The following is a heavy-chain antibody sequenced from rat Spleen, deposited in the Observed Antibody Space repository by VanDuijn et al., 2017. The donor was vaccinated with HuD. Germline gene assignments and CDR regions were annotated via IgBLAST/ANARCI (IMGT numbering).Heavy chain of an antibody. Sequence: EVQLVESGGGLVQPGRSLKLSCAASGFTFSNYDMAWVRQAPTKGLEWVASISPSGGSTYYRDSVKGRFTVSRDNAKSTLYLQMDSLRSEDTATYYCARHKSIIRVIDYWGQGVMVTVSS. CDR2: ISPSGGST. CDR3: ARHKSIIRVIDY. V-gene: IGHV5-25*01. D-gene: IGHD4-3*01. CDR1: GFTFSNYD. J-gene: IGHJ2*01.